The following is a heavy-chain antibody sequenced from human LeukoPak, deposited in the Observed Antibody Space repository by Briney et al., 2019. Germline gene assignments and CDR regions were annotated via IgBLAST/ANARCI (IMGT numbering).Heavy chain of an antibody. J-gene: IGHJ6*03. CDR1: GDSVSSGSNY. D-gene: IGHD1-26*01. Sequence: PSETLSLTCTVSGDSVSSGSNYWSWIRQPAGKGLEWIGRIYNSWTTNYNPSLKSRVTISVDTSKNQFSLKLSSVTAADTAVYYCARDSIVGAPPFDYYYMDVWGKGTTVTVSS. CDR2: IYNSWTT. V-gene: IGHV4-61*02. CDR3: ARDSIVGAPPFDYYYMDV.